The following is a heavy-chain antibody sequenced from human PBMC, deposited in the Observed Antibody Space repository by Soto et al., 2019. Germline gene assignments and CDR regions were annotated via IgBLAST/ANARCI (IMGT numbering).Heavy chain of an antibody. D-gene: IGHD5-18*01. CDR2: ISSSSSYI. J-gene: IGHJ4*02. CDR1: GFTFSSYS. V-gene: IGHV3-21*01. CDR3: AIDQPGYSYGDGLCY. Sequence: GGSLRLSCAASGFTFSSYSMNWVRQAPGKGLEWVSSISSSSSYIYYADSVKGRFTISRDNAKNSLYLQMNSLRAEDTAVYYCAIDQPGYSYGDGLCYWGQGTLVIVSA.